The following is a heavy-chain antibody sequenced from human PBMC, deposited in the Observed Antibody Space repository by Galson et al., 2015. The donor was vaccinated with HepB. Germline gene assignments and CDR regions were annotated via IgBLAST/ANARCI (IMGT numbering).Heavy chain of an antibody. CDR2: INGANGNT. J-gene: IGHJ5*02. CDR3: ASYQYSGYDFGLNWFDP. CDR1: GYTFSAYP. D-gene: IGHD5-12*01. V-gene: IGHV1-3*01. Sequence: SVKVSCKASGYTFSAYPIHWVRQAPGQRLEWMGWINGANGNTKYSQKFQDRVTINRDTSASTTYMELSSLRSEDTAVYYCASYQYSGYDFGLNWFDPWGQGTLVTVSS.